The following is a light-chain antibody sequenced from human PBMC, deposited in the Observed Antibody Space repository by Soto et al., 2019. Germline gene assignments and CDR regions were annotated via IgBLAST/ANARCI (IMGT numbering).Light chain of an antibody. V-gene: IGKV3-20*01. CDR3: QQYGRTSWT. CDR2: GAS. Sequence: IVLTQSPGTLSLSPGEGATLSCRASQSVSTNFFAWYQPKPGQAPRLLIYGASTRATGIPDRFSGSGSGTDFTLTISRLEPEDFAVYYCQQYGRTSWTFGQGTKV. CDR1: QSVSTNF. J-gene: IGKJ1*01.